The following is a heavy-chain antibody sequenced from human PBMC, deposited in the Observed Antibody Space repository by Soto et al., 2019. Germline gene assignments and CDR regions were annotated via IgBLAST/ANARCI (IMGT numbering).Heavy chain of an antibody. J-gene: IGHJ3*02. V-gene: IGHV3-15*01. D-gene: IGHD2-8*02. CDR3: TTGILGRFDAFDI. CDR1: GFTFSNAW. CDR2: IKSKTDGGTT. Sequence: GGSLRLSCAASGFTFSNAWMSWVRQAPGKGLEWVGRIKSKTDGGTTDYAEPVKGRFTISRDDSKNTLYLQMNSLKTEDTAVYYCTTGILGRFDAFDIWGQGTMVTVSS.